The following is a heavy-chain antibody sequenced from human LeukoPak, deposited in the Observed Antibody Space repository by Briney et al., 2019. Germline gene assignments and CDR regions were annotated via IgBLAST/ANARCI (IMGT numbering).Heavy chain of an antibody. CDR2: INHSGST. CDR3: ARVARCTSCFDVDY. J-gene: IGHJ4*02. D-gene: IGHD2-2*01. CDR1: GGSFSGYY. Sequence: SETLSLTCAVYGGSFSGYYWSWIRQPPGKGLVWIGEINHSGSTNYNPSLKSRVTISVDTSKNQFSLTLSSVAAADTAVYYCARVARCTSCFDVDYWGQGTLVTVSS. V-gene: IGHV4-34*01.